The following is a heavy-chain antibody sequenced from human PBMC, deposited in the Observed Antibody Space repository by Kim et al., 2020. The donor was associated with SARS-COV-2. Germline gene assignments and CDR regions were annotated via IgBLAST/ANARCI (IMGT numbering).Heavy chain of an antibody. D-gene: IGHD5-12*01. CDR1: GFRFSDYY. CDR3: ARDKSSRYDPYYHYGMDV. Sequence: GGSLRLSCAASGFRFSDYYMTWIRQAPGKGLEWVSYISSNSRYTNYADSVKGRFTISRDNAQSSLYLQMNSLKAEDTAVYFCARDKSSRYDPYYHYGMDVWGQGTTITVSS. V-gene: IGHV3-11*06. CDR2: ISSNSRYT. J-gene: IGHJ6*02.